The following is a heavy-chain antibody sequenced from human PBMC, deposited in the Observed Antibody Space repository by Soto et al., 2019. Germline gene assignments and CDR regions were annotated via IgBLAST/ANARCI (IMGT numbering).Heavy chain of an antibody. V-gene: IGHV3-9*01. CDR1: GFTFYDYA. Sequence: EVQLVESGGGLVQPGRSLRLSCAASGFTFYDYAMHWVRQAPGKGLEWVSGINWNSGSIGYADSVKGRFTISRDNAKNSLYLQMNSLSTEDTALYYCAKEKGFGGVRKGMDVWGQGTTVTVSS. CDR3: AKEKGFGGVRKGMDV. CDR2: INWNSGSI. D-gene: IGHD3-16*01. J-gene: IGHJ6*02.